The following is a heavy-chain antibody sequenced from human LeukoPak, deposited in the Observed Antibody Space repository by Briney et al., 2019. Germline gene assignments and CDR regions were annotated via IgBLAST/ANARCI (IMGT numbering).Heavy chain of an antibody. CDR3: ATAGGGAGYCSGGSCYYFDY. CDR1: GFTFSSYA. J-gene: IGHJ4*02. D-gene: IGHD2-15*01. V-gene: IGHV3-64*01. CDR2: ISSNGGST. Sequence: GSLRLSCAASGFTFSSYAMHWVRQAPGKGLEYVSAISSNGGSTYYANSVKGRFTISRDNSKNTLYLQMGSLRAEDMAVYYCATAGGGAGYCSGGSCYYFDYWGQGTLVTVSS.